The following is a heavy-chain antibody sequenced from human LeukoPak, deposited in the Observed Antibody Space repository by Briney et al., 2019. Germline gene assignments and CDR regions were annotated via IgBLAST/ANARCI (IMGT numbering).Heavy chain of an antibody. D-gene: IGHD1-26*01. CDR1: GFTVSNNH. V-gene: IGHV3-53*01. Sequence: PGGSLRLSCAASGFTVSNNHLSWVRQAPGKGLEWVSVIYSGGSTNYSDSVKGRFTISRDNSKNTLYLQMNGLRAEDTAVYYCARDRSGSYFGNFDYWGQGTLVTVSS. CDR2: IYSGGST. CDR3: ARDRSGSYFGNFDY. J-gene: IGHJ4*02.